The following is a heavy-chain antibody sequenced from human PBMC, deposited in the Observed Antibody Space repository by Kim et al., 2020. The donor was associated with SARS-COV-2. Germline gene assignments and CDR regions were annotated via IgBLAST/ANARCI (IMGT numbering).Heavy chain of an antibody. V-gene: IGHV4-31*03. CDR2: YSGSP. CDR3: ARGPGSWYVDY. D-gene: IGHD6-13*01. Sequence: SETLSLTCTVSGGSISSTSYYWTWIRQHPGKGLEWIGYYSGSPSYNPSLRSRVTISVDKSKNHFSLELNSVTAADTAIYYCARGPGSWYVDYWGLGTLVT. CDR1: GGSISSTSYY. J-gene: IGHJ4*02.